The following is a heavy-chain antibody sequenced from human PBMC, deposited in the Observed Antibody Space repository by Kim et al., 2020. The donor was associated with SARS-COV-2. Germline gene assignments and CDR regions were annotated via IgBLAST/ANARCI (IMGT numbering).Heavy chain of an antibody. Sequence: DSVKGRFTISRDNSKNTLYLQMNSLRAEDTAVYYCARTGRYSSSLILFDYWGQGTLVTVSS. J-gene: IGHJ4*02. D-gene: IGHD6-6*01. CDR3: ARTGRYSSSLILFDY. V-gene: IGHV3-30*01.